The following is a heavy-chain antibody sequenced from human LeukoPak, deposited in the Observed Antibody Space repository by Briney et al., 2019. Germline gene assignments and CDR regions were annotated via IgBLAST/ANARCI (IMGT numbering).Heavy chain of an antibody. J-gene: IGHJ4*02. V-gene: IGHV3-23*01. D-gene: IGHD3-22*01. CDR3: AKQFYYDSSGYIDY. CDR1: GFTFSSYA. CDR2: ISGSGGST. Sequence: GGSLRLSCAAPGFTFSSYAMSWVRQAPGKGLEWVSAISGSGGSTYYADSVKGRFTISRDNSKNTLYLQMNSLRAEDTAVYYCAKQFYYDSSGYIDYWGQGTLVTVSS.